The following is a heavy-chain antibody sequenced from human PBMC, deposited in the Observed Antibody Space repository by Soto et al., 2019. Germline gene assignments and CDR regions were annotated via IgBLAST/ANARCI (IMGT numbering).Heavy chain of an antibody. J-gene: IGHJ4*02. V-gene: IGHV3-23*01. CDR1: GFTFSSYA. CDR2: ISGSGGST. Sequence: PGGSLRLSCAASGFTFSSYAMSWVRQAPGKGLEWVSAISGSGGSTYYADSVKGRFTISRDNSKNTLYLQMNSLRAEDTAVYYCAKDPGYQWLVTFFDYWGQGTLVTSPQ. CDR3: AKDPGYQWLVTFFDY. D-gene: IGHD6-19*01.